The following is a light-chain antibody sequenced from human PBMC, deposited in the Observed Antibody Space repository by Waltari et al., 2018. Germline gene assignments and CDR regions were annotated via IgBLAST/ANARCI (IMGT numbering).Light chain of an antibody. V-gene: IGKV3-11*01. CDR1: QSVGNY. CDR3: QQRSNWSPALT. CDR2: DAS. Sequence: EIVLTQSPATLPFPPGERATLPSRASQSVGNYLAWSQQKPGQAPRLLIYDASNRATGIPARFSGSGSGTDFTLTISSLEPEDFAVYYCQQRSNWSPALTFGGGTKVEIK. J-gene: IGKJ4*01.